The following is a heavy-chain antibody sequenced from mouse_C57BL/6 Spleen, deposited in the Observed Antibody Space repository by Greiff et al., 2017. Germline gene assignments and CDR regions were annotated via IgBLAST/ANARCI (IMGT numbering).Heavy chain of an antibody. J-gene: IGHJ1*03. CDR2: IDPSDSET. CDR1: GYTFTSYW. CDR3: ARNYYGSSYGYFDV. D-gene: IGHD1-1*01. V-gene: IGHV1-52*01. Sequence: QVQLQQPGAELVRPGSSVKLSCKASGYTFTSYWMHWVKQRPIQGLEWIGNIDPSDSETHYNQKFKDKATLTGDKSSSTAYMQLSSLTSEDSAVYYCARNYYGSSYGYFDVWGTGTTVTVSS.